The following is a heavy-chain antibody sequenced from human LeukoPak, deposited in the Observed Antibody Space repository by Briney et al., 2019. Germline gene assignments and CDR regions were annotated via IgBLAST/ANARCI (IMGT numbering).Heavy chain of an antibody. Sequence: PGGSLRLSCAASGFTFSSYAMSWVRQAPGKGLEWVSAISGSGGSTYYADSVKGRFTISRDNSKNTLYLQMNSLRAEDTAVYYCAKDESYGDGGPWYFDLWGRGTLVTVSS. CDR2: ISGSGGST. J-gene: IGHJ2*01. CDR3: AKDESYGDGGPWYFDL. D-gene: IGHD4-17*01. V-gene: IGHV3-23*01. CDR1: GFTFSSYA.